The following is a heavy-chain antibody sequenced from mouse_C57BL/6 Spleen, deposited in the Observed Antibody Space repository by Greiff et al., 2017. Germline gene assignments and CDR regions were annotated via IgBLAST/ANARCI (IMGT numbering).Heavy chain of an antibody. V-gene: IGHV1-80*01. CDR3: ARDRNYGSSFWFAY. Sequence: VQLQQSGAELVKPGASVKISCKASGYAFSSYWMNWVKQRPGQGLEWIGKIYPGGGATNYNGKFKGTATLTADKSSSTAYMQLSRLTSEDSAVYFCARDRNYGSSFWFAYWGQGTLVTVSA. CDR1: GYAFSSYW. CDR2: IYPGGGAT. D-gene: IGHD1-1*01. J-gene: IGHJ3*01.